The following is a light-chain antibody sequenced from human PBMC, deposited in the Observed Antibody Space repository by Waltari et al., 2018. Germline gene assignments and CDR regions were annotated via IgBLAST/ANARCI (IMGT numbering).Light chain of an antibody. CDR3: CSFTSSSTWV. CDR1: ATDIGGYNS. J-gene: IGLJ3*02. V-gene: IGLV2-14*03. CDR2: DVS. Sequence: QSALTQPASVSGSPGQSITISCTGTATDIGGYNSVSWYQHHPGKAPKLVIFDVSSRPSGISYRFSASKFGNTASLTISGLQPDDEADYYCCSFTSSSTWVFGGGTKLTVL.